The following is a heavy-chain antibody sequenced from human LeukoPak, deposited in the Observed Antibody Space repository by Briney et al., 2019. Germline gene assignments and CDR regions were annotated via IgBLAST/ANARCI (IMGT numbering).Heavy chain of an antibody. CDR3: AKADATIGGAFDI. CDR1: GFIFKNYA. CDR2: ISGTSYTT. D-gene: IGHD3-3*01. Sequence: GGSLRLSCAASGFIFKNYAMRCVRRSREEALEWVSIISGTSYTTRCGDSVWGRFTTSRDNPRNTLYLQMNSLRVDDTAVYYCAKADATIGGAFDIWGQGTMVTVSS. V-gene: IGHV3-23*01. J-gene: IGHJ3*02.